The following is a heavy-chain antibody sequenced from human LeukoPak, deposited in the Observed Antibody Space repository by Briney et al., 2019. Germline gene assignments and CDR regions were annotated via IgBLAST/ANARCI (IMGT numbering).Heavy chain of an antibody. CDR2: INVGNGNT. V-gene: IGHV1-3*01. J-gene: IGHJ4*02. D-gene: IGHD1-26*01. CDR1: GYTFISYA. Sequence: GASVKVSCKASGYTFISYAMHWVRQAPGQRLEWMGWINVGNGNTKYSQKFQGRVTITRDTSASIAYMDLSSLRSEDTAVYYCAREYSGSYFDYWGQGTLVTVSS. CDR3: AREYSGSYFDY.